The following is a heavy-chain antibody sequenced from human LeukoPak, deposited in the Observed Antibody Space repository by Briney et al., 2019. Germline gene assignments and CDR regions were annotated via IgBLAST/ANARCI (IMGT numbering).Heavy chain of an antibody. Sequence: SETLSLTCTVSGGSISSGSYYWSWIRQPAGKGLERIGRIYTSGSTNYNPSLKSRVTISVDTSKNQFSLKLSSVTAADTAVYFCARGPYSYDSSGAFDIWGQGTMVTVSS. CDR2: IYTSGST. CDR3: ARGPYSYDSSGAFDI. CDR1: GGSISSGSYY. J-gene: IGHJ3*02. D-gene: IGHD3-22*01. V-gene: IGHV4-61*02.